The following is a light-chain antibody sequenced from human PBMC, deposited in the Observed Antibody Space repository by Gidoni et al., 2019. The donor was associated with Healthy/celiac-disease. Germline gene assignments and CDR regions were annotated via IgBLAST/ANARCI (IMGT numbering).Light chain of an antibody. CDR1: QRISRY. Sequence: QMTQSPPSLSASVGDRLTITCRACQRISRYLNWYQQKPGKAPKLRIYAASSLQSGVPSRFSGSGYGTDFTLTISSLQPEDFATYYCQQSSSTPITFGQGTRLEIK. CDR3: QQSSSTPIT. CDR2: AAS. V-gene: IGKV1-39*01. J-gene: IGKJ5*01.